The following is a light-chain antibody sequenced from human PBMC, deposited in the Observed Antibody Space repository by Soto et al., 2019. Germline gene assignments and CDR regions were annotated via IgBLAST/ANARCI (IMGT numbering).Light chain of an antibody. CDR3: QQYDSYSGT. V-gene: IGKV1-5*01. Sequence: DIKMTQSPSTLSASVGDRLTITCRASQSISSWLAWYQQKPGKAPKLLIYDASSLESGVTSRFRGSGSGTEFTITISSLQPDDFANYYCQQYDSYSGTVGPVTKVEIK. CDR1: QSISSW. CDR2: DAS. J-gene: IGKJ1*01.